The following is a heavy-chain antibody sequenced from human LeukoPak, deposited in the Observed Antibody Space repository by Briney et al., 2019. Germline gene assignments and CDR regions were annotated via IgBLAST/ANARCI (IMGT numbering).Heavy chain of an antibody. CDR1: GFTFSSYW. V-gene: IGHV3-7*01. CDR3: AREDRRPHYDFWSGYFPRPYFDY. D-gene: IGHD3-3*01. J-gene: IGHJ4*02. CDR2: IKQDGSGK. Sequence: GGSLRLSCAASGFTFSSYWMSWVLQAPGKGLEWVANIKQDGSGKYYVDCVKGRFTISRDNAKNSLYLQMNSLRAEDTAVYYCAREDRRPHYDFWSGYFPRPYFDYWGQGTLVTVSS.